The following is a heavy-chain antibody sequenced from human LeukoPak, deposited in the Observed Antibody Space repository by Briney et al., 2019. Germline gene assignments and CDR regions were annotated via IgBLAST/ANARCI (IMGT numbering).Heavy chain of an antibody. Sequence: ASVKVSCKASGYTFTSYDINWVRQATGQGLEWMGWMNPNSGNTGYAQKFQGRVTMTRNTSISTAYMELSSLRSEDTAVYYCARTDSSSWYYYYGMDVWGQGTTVTVS. CDR3: ARTDSSSWYYYYGMDV. CDR2: MNPNSGNT. J-gene: IGHJ6*02. V-gene: IGHV1-8*01. CDR1: GYTFTSYD. D-gene: IGHD6-13*01.